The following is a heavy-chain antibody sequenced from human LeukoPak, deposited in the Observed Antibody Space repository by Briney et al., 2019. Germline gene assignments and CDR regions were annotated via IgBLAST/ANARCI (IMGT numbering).Heavy chain of an antibody. CDR2: IYPNSGGT. Sequence: ASVKVSCKASGYTFTGYYMHWVRQTPGQGHERMGWIYPNSGGTNYAQKLQGRVTMTRDTSISTAYMELSRLTSDDTAVYYCAREPYGSGSFRTDYYYMDVWGKGTTVTISS. V-gene: IGHV1-2*02. CDR3: AREPYGSGSFRTDYYYMDV. CDR1: GYTFTGYY. D-gene: IGHD3-10*01. J-gene: IGHJ6*03.